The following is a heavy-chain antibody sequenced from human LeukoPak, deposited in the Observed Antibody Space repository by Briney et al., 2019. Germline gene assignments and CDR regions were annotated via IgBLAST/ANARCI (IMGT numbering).Heavy chain of an antibody. J-gene: IGHJ4*02. CDR3: AERDSSGVDY. V-gene: IGHV4-59*01. CDR1: GGSISNYY. Sequence: PSETLSLTCTVSGGSISNYYWSWIRQPPGKGLEWIGYIYYSGSTHYNPSFKSRVTISVDTSKNQFSLKLSSVTAADTAVYYCAERDSSGVDYWGQGTLVTVSS. D-gene: IGHD6-19*01. CDR2: IYYSGST.